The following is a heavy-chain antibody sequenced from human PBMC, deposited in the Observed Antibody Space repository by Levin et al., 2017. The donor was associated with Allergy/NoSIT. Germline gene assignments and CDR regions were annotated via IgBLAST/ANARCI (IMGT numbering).Heavy chain of an antibody. D-gene: IGHD6-6*01. Sequence: LSLTCAASGFTFSGYTLNWVRQAPGKGLEWVSSISSSSTYIYYADSLKGRFTISSDDAKHSLSLQMNSLRVEDTAVYYCASDGSYDTLDIWGQGTMVTVSS. CDR3: ASDGSYDTLDI. CDR1: GFTFSGYT. CDR2: ISSSSTYI. V-gene: IGHV3-21*01. J-gene: IGHJ3*02.